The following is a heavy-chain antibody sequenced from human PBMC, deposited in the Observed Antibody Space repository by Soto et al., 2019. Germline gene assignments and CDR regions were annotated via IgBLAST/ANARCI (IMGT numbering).Heavy chain of an antibody. Sequence: PSETLSLTCAVSGYSISSSNWWGWIRQPPGKGLKWIWYIYYSGTTYYNPSLKSRVTMSVDTSKNQFSLKLTSVTAVDTAVYYCARREIQGPIDYWGQVTLVTVPS. CDR3: ARREIQGPIDY. CDR1: GYSISSSNW. CDR2: IYYSGTT. V-gene: IGHV4-28*01. J-gene: IGHJ4*02. D-gene: IGHD1-26*01.